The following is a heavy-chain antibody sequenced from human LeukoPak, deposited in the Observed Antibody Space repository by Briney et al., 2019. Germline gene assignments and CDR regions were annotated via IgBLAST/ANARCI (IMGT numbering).Heavy chain of an antibody. CDR3: ARRDLGY. Sequence: PGGSLRLSCAASGFTFSTYAMSWVRQAPGKGLEWVSTISSSGGSTYYADSVKGRFTISRDNSKNTLFLQVNSLRAEDTAVYYCARRDLGYWGQGTLVTVSS. J-gene: IGHJ4*02. CDR2: ISSSGGST. CDR1: GFTFSTYA. V-gene: IGHV3-23*01.